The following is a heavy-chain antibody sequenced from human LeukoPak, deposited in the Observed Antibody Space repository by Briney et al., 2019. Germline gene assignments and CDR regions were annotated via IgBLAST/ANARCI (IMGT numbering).Heavy chain of an antibody. CDR1: GGSISSSSYY. CDR3: ERVRGWERES. D-gene: IGHD1-26*01. CDR2: IYYSGST. V-gene: IGHV4-39*01. Sequence: PSETLSLTCTVSGGSISSSSYYWVWIRQPPGKGLEWIGSIYYSGSTYYNPSLKSRVTISVYTSKNQFSLKLSTVTAADTAVYYCERVRGWERESWGQGTLVTVSS. J-gene: IGHJ5*02.